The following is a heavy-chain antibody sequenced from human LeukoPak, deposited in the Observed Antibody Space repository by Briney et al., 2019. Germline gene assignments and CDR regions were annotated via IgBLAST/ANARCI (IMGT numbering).Heavy chain of an antibody. J-gene: IGHJ6*02. V-gene: IGHV3-66*01. CDR2: IYSGGST. CDR1: GFTVSSNF. D-gene: IGHD3-9*01. CDR3: ASGVYYDILTGYSFYGMDV. Sequence: GGSLRLSCAASGFTVSSNFMSRVRQAPGKGLEWVSVIYSGGSTYYADSVKGRFTISRDNSKNTLYLQMNSLRAEDTAVYYCASGVYYDILTGYSFYGMDVWGQGTTVTVSS.